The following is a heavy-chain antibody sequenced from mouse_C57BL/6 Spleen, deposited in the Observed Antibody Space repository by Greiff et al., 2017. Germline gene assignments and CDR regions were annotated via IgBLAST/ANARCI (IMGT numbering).Heavy chain of an antibody. V-gene: IGHV1-81*01. Sequence: VKLVESGAELAGPGASVKLSCKASGYTFTSYGISWVQQRTGQGLEWIGEIYPRSGNTYYNEKFKGEATLTADKSSSTAYMELRSLTSEDSAVYFCARGDGFAWFAYWGQGTLVTVSA. CDR3: ARGDGFAWFAY. D-gene: IGHD2-3*01. CDR1: GYTFTSYG. CDR2: IYPRSGNT. J-gene: IGHJ3*01.